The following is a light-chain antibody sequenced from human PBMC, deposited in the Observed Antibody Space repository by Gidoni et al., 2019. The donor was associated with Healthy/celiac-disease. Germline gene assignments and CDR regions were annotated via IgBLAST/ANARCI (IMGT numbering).Light chain of an antibody. CDR2: WAS. CDR3: QQYFNTPFT. CDR1: QSVLYSSNNKNY. Sequence: DIVMTQSPDSLAASLGERATINCKSSQSVLYSSNNKNYLAWYQQKPGQPPKLLISWASTRESGVPDRFSGSGSGADFSLTISSLQAEDVAVYYCQQYFNTPFTFGPGTKVDIK. V-gene: IGKV4-1*01. J-gene: IGKJ3*01.